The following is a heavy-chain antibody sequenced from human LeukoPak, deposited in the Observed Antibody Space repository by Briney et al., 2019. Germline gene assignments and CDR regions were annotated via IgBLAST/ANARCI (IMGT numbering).Heavy chain of an antibody. CDR1: GGSINTNNYY. D-gene: IGHD3-10*01. J-gene: IGHJ5*02. Sequence: SETLSLTCTVSGGSINTNNYYWGWIRQPPGKGLEWIGSLHYTGTTYYNPSLKSRLTISVDTSKNQFSLKLSSVTAADTAVYYYARPNYYGSGSYYPWGQGTLVTVSS. CDR2: LHYTGTT. V-gene: IGHV4-39*01. CDR3: ARPNYYGSGSYYP.